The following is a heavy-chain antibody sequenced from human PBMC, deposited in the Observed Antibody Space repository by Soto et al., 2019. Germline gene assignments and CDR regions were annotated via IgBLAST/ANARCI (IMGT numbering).Heavy chain of an antibody. Sequence: QVQLQESGPGLVKPSETLSLTCTVSGGSISSYYWSWIRQPPGKGLEWIGYIYYSGSTNYNPSLKSRVTIPVDTSKNQFSLKLSSVTAADTAVYYCARAPGGCSSTSCFQQDAFDIWGQGTMVTVSS. D-gene: IGHD2-2*01. V-gene: IGHV4-59*01. CDR2: IYYSGST. CDR1: GGSISSYY. CDR3: ARAPGGCSSTSCFQQDAFDI. J-gene: IGHJ3*02.